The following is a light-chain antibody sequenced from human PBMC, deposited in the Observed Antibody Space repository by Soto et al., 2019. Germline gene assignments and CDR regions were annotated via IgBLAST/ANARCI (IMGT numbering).Light chain of an antibody. CDR1: HRITSNY. Sequence: LTQLPGTLSLSPGESATLSSRASHRITSNYLAWYQHKPGRPPRLLIAGASSRATGVPDRFSGSDSETHYTRTIGRLESGDSATYYCQLYGGSDMFTLGPGTKREI. J-gene: IGKJ2*01. CDR2: GAS. V-gene: IGKV3-20*01. CDR3: QLYGGSDMFT.